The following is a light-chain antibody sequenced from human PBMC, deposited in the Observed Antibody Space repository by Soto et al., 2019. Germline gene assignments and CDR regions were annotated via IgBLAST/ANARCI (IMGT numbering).Light chain of an antibody. CDR3: GAWDSSLSVYV. Sequence: SVLTQPPSVSAAPGQKVTISCSGSSPNIGNNYVSWYQHLPGTAPKLLIYDNNKRPSGIPDRFSGSKSGTSATLGITGLQTGDEADYYCGAWDSSLSVYVFGTGTKVTV. V-gene: IGLV1-51*01. J-gene: IGLJ1*01. CDR2: DNN. CDR1: SPNIGNNY.